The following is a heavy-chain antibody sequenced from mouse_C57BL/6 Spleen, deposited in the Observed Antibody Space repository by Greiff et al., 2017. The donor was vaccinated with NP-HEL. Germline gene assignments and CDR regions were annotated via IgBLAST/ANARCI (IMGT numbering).Heavy chain of an antibody. V-gene: IGHV1-69*01. CDR1: GYTFTSYW. J-gene: IGHJ2*01. Sequence: QVQLQQPGAELVMPGALVKLSCKASGYTFTSYWMHWVKQRPGQGLEWIGEIDPSDSYTNYNQKFKGKSTLTVDKSSSTAYMQLSSLTSEDSAVYYCARATRYFDYWGQGTTLTVSS. CDR2: IDPSDSYT. CDR3: ARATRYFDY. D-gene: IGHD1-1*01.